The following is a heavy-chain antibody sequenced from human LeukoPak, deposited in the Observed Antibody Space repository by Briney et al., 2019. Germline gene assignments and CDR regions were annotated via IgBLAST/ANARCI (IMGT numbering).Heavy chain of an antibody. Sequence: PSETLSLTCTVSGGSISSYYWSWIRQPPGKGLEWIGYIYHSGSTNYNPSLKSRVTISVDTSKNQFSLKLSSVTAADTAVYYCARARRYYYDSSGYDCYFDLWGRGTLVTVSS. CDR3: ARARRYYYDSSGYDCYFDL. V-gene: IGHV4-59*01. J-gene: IGHJ2*01. CDR1: GGSISSYY. CDR2: IYHSGST. D-gene: IGHD3-22*01.